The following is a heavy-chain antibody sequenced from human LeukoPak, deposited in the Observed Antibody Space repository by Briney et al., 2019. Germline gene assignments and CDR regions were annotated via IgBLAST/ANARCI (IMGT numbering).Heavy chain of an antibody. CDR1: GFTVSNNY. Sequence: GGSLRLSCAASGFTVSNNYMSWVRQAPGKGLEWVSVIYIGVSTYYADSVKGRFAISRDNSKNTLYLQMNSLRAEDTGVYYCARVRPHPIIDVWGKGTTVTVSS. D-gene: IGHD6-6*01. V-gene: IGHV3-53*01. J-gene: IGHJ6*03. CDR3: ARVRPHPIIDV. CDR2: IYIGVST.